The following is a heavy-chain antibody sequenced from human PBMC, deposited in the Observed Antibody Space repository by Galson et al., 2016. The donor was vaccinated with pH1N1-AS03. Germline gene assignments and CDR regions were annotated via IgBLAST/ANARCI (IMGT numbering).Heavy chain of an antibody. CDR2: ITADGTSR. J-gene: IGHJ3*01. CDR3: AREVGRRDGYIWTSDAFDV. V-gene: IGHV3-48*03. D-gene: IGHD5-24*01. Sequence: SLRLSCAASGFSLGSREMNWVRQAPGKGLEWISYITADGTSRKYADSVRGRFTITRDNANNLVFLYMSSLTVEDTGLYYCAREVGRRDGYIWTSDAFDVWGRGTTVIVSA. CDR1: GFSLGSRE.